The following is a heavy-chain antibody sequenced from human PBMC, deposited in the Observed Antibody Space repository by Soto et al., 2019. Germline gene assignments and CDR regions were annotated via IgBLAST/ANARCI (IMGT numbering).Heavy chain of an antibody. Sequence: SQTLSLTCTVSGGSVSSGSYYWSCILQPPGKGLEWIGYIYYSGSTNYNPSLKSRVTISVDTSKNQFSLKLSSVTAADTAGYYCARDPTVTTSVYGMDVWRQGTTVTVSS. CDR3: ARDPTVTTSVYGMDV. D-gene: IGHD4-4*01. CDR1: GGSVSSGSYY. CDR2: IYYSGST. V-gene: IGHV4-61*01. J-gene: IGHJ6*02.